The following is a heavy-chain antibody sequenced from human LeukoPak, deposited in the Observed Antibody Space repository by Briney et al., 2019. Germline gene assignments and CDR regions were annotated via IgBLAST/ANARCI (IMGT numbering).Heavy chain of an antibody. CDR1: GYTFTSYG. CDR2: ISAYNGNT. D-gene: IGHD6-25*01. V-gene: IGHV1-18*01. Sequence: ASVKVSCKASGYTFTSYGISWVRQAPGQGLEWMGWISAYNGNTNYAQKLQGRVTMTTDTSTSTAYMELRSLRSDDTAVYYCASYSGSGAYDTKFDYWGQGTLVTVSS. CDR3: ASYSGSGAYDTKFDY. J-gene: IGHJ4*02.